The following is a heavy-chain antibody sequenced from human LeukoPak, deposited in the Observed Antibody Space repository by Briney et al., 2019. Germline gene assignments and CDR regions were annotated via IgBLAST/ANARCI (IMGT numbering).Heavy chain of an antibody. J-gene: IGHJ5*02. CDR2: ISSSGSTI. Sequence: GGSLRLSCAASGFTFSSYEMNWVRQAPGKGLEWVSYISSSGSTIYYADSVKGRFTISRDNAKNSLYLQMNSLRAEDTALYYCAKDNAPYYYGSGSYLLAWGQGTLVTVSS. D-gene: IGHD3-10*01. CDR1: GFTFSSYE. CDR3: AKDNAPYYYGSGSYLLA. V-gene: IGHV3-48*03.